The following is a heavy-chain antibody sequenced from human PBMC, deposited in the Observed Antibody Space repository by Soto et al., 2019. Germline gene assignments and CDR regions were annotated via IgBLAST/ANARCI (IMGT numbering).Heavy chain of an antibody. J-gene: IGHJ3*02. CDR3: ASLARGGQAPDPLDAFDI. Sequence: GASVKVSCKASGYTFTSYYMHWVRQAPGQGLEWMGIINPSGGSTSYAQKFQGRVTMTRDTSTSTVYMELSSLRSEDTAVYYCASLARGGQAPDPLDAFDIWGQGTMVTVSS. D-gene: IGHD6-25*01. V-gene: IGHV1-46*03. CDR2: INPSGGST. CDR1: GYTFTSYY.